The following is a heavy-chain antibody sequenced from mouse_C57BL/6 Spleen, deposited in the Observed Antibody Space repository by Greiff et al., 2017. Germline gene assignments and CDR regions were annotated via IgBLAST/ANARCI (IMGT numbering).Heavy chain of an antibody. CDR3: ARDVDSSGYVED. Sequence: QVQLKQPGAELVKPGASVKMSCKASGYTFTSYWITWVKQRPGQGLEWIGDIYPGSGSTNYNEKFKSKATLTVDTSSSTAYMQLSSLTSEDSAVYYCARDVDSSGYVEDWGQGTLVTVSA. CDR2: IYPGSGST. D-gene: IGHD3-2*02. V-gene: IGHV1-55*01. CDR1: GYTFTSYW. J-gene: IGHJ3*01.